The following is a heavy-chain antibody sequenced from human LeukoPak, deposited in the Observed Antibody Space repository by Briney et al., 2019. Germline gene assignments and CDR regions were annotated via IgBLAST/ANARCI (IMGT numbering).Heavy chain of an antibody. CDR3: ARDRIMITFGGVIASTYYYYYGMDV. CDR2: IYYSGST. J-gene: IGHJ6*02. Sequence: PSETLSLTCTVSGGSISSYYWGWIRQPPGKGLEWIGSIYYSGSTYYNPSLKSRVTISVDTSKNQFSLKLSSVTAADTAVYYCARDRIMITFGGVIASTYYYYYGMDVWGQGTTVTVSS. CDR1: GGSISSYY. D-gene: IGHD3-16*02. V-gene: IGHV4-39*07.